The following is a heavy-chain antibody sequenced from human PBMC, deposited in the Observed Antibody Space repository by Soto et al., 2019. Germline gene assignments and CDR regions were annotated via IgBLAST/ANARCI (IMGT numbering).Heavy chain of an antibody. CDR3: ARGYPNIDIPLPNFDY. CDR2: IYYSGST. CDR1: GGSVSSGSYY. D-gene: IGHD2-15*01. J-gene: IGHJ4*02. Sequence: QVQLQESGPGLVKPSETLSLTCTVSGGSVSSGSYYWSWIRQPPGKGLEWIGYIYYSGSTNYNPSLKSRVTISVDTSKNQFSLKLSSVTAADTAVYYCARGYPNIDIPLPNFDYWGQGTLVTVSS. V-gene: IGHV4-61*01.